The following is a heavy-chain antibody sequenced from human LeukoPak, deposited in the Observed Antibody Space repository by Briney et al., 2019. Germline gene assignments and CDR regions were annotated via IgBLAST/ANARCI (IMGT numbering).Heavy chain of an antibody. Sequence: PGGSLRLSCAGSGFTFSSYWMAWVRHAPGKGLEWVANIKQDGSEKYYVDSVKGRFTISRDNVKNSLYLQMNSLRAEDTAVYYCARDRAGFDPWGQGTQVTVSS. D-gene: IGHD3-10*01. V-gene: IGHV3-7*03. CDR1: GFTFSSYW. CDR2: IKQDGSEK. CDR3: ARDRAGFDP. J-gene: IGHJ5*02.